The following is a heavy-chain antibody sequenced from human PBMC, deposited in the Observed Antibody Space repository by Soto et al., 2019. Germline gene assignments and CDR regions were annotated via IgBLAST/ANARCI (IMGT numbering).Heavy chain of an antibody. CDR2: IIPILGIA. V-gene: IGHV1-69*04. J-gene: IGHJ6*03. Sequence: SVKVSCKASGGTFSSYTISWVRQAPGQGLEWMGRIIPILGIANYAQKFQGRVTITADKSTSTAYMELSSLRSEDTAVYYCARDSHLRGITGDYYYYMDVWGKGTTVTVSS. CDR3: ARDSHLRGITGDYYYYMDV. CDR1: GGTFSSYT. D-gene: IGHD3-10*01.